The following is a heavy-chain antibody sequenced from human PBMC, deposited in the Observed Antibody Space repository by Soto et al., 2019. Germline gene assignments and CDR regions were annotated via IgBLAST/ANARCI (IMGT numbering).Heavy chain of an antibody. J-gene: IGHJ6*02. Sequence: GGSLRLSCAASGFTFSSYGMHWVRQAPGKGLEWVAVIWYDGSNKYYADSVKGRFTISRDNSKNTLYLQMDSLRAEDTAVYYCARDQWLQLGGFYYGMDVWGQGTTVTVSS. CDR2: IWYDGSNK. CDR1: GFTFSSYG. CDR3: ARDQWLQLGGFYYGMDV. D-gene: IGHD5-12*01. V-gene: IGHV3-33*01.